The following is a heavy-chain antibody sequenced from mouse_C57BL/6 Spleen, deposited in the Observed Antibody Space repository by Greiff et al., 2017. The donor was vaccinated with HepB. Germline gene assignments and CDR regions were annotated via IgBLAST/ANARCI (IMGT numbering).Heavy chain of an antibody. CDR1: GFNIKDDY. CDR2: IDPENGDT. J-gene: IGHJ4*01. D-gene: IGHD2-3*01. V-gene: IGHV14-4*01. Sequence: EVQLVESGAELVRPGASVKLSCTASGFNIKDDYMHWVKQRPEQGLEWIGWIDPENGDTEYASKFQGKATITADTSSNTAYLQLSSLTSEDTAVYYCTRLLRVDYWGQGTSVTVSS. CDR3: TRLLRVDY.